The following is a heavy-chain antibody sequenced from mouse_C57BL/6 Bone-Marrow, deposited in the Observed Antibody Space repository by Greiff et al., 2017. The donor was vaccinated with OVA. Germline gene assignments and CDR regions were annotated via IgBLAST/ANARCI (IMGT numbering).Heavy chain of an antibody. D-gene: IGHD3-2*02. V-gene: IGHV1-18*01. CDR2: INPNNGGT. Sequence: EVQLQQSGPELVKPGASVKIPCKASGYTFTDYNMDWVKQSHGKSLEWIGDINPNNGGTIYNQKFKGKDTLTVDKSSSTAYMELRSLTSEDTAVYYCARWDRSGYRYDFDYWGQGTTLTVSS. CDR3: ARWDRSGYRYDFDY. CDR1: GYTFTDYN. J-gene: IGHJ2*01.